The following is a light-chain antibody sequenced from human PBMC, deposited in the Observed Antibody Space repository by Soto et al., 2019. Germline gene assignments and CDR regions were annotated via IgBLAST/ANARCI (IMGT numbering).Light chain of an antibody. CDR1: QSLVHSDGNTY. Sequence: DVVMTQSPLSLPVTLGQPASISCRSSQSLVHSDGNTYLNWFQQRPGQSPRRLIYKVSNRDSGVPDRFSGSGSGTDFTLTISRVEAEDVGVYFCMQGSHWPLTFGGGTKVDIK. J-gene: IGKJ4*01. CDR2: KVS. CDR3: MQGSHWPLT. V-gene: IGKV2-30*02.